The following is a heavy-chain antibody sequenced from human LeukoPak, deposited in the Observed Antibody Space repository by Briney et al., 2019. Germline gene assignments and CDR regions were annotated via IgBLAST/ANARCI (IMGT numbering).Heavy chain of an antibody. V-gene: IGHV3-21*01. D-gene: IGHD3-16*01. J-gene: IGHJ6*02. CDR1: GFTFSSYS. CDR2: ISSSSSYI. CDR3: ARDWGYYYYYGMDV. Sequence: GGSLRLSCAASGFTFSSYSMNWVRQAPGKGLEWVSSISSSSSYIYYADSVKGRFTISRDNAKNSLYLQMNILRAEDTAVYYCARDWGYYYYYGMDVWGQGTTVTVSS.